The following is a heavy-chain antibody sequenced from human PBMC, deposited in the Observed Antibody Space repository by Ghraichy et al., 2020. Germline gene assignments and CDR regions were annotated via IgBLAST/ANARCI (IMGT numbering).Heavy chain of an antibody. CDR3: ARGHGSDWYLNWFDS. Sequence: SETLSLTCAVSGGSMDTYYWSWIRQPPGRGLEWIGCFFYTGSTNYNPSLKSRVTVSVDMSKNQFFLKLNSVTAADTAVYYCARGHGSDWYLNWFDSWGQGALVTVSS. D-gene: IGHD6-19*01. V-gene: IGHV4-59*01. J-gene: IGHJ5*01. CDR2: FFYTGST. CDR1: GGSMDTYY.